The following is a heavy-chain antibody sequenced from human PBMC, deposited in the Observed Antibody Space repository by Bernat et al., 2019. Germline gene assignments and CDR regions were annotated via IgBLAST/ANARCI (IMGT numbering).Heavy chain of an antibody. CDR3: AKGVGQLVLYFQH. V-gene: IGHV3-23*01. CDR1: GFTFSSYA. J-gene: IGHJ1*01. CDR2: ISGSASST. Sequence: EVQLLESGGGLVQPGGSLRLSCAASGFTFSSYAMSWVRQAPGKGLEWVSAISGSASSTYYADSAKGRFTITSDNSKNTLYLQMNSLRAEDTAVYYCAKGVGQLVLYFQHWGQGTLVTVSS. D-gene: IGHD6-13*01.